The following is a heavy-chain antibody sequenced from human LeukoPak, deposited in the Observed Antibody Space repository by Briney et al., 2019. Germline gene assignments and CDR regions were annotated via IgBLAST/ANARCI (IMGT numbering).Heavy chain of an antibody. CDR1: GFTFSTYS. Sequence: GGSLRLSCAASGFTFSTYSMNWVRQAPGKGLEWVSYISSSSSTIYYADSVKGRFTISRDNAKNSLYLQMNSLRAEDTAVYYCARGSTYYDSSGQVPFDYWGQGTLVSVSS. CDR3: ARGSTYYDSSGQVPFDY. J-gene: IGHJ4*02. D-gene: IGHD3-22*01. V-gene: IGHV3-48*01. CDR2: ISSSSSTI.